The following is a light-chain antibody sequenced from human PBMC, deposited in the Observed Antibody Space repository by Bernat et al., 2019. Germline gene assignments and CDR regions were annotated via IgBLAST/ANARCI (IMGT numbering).Light chain of an antibody. CDR2: KAS. V-gene: IGKV1-5*03. CDR3: QQYGTYPWT. CDR1: QSVNDW. J-gene: IGKJ1*01. Sequence: DIQMTQSPSPLSASVGDRVTVTCRASQSVNDWLAWYQQKPGKAPKLLIYKASRLETEVPPRFSGSGSGTEFTLTISSLQPDDFATYYCQQYGTYPWTFGQGTTVVIK.